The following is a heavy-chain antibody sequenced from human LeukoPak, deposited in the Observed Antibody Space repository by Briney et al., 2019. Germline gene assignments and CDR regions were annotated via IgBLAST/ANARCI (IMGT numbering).Heavy chain of an antibody. CDR2: INREGNEK. CDR1: GFAFSDYW. Sequence: GGSLRLSCATFGFAFSDYWMTWVRQVPGEGLEWVANINREGNEKYYVDSVKGRFTISRDNAKNSVDLQMDSLRVEDTAVYYCARVGTWELQRVFDFWGQGTLVTVS. CDR3: ARVGTWELQRVFDF. J-gene: IGHJ4*02. V-gene: IGHV3-7*01. D-gene: IGHD1-26*01.